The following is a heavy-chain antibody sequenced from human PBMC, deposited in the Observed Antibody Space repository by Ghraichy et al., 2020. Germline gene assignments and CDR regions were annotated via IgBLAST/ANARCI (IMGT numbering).Heavy chain of an antibody. V-gene: IGHV3-23*01. J-gene: IGHJ6*02. CDR1: GFKFNDYT. CDR2: ISGTGRDT. D-gene: IGHD3-22*01. Sequence: GGSLRLSCAASGFKFNDYTMSWVRQTPGKGLEWISAISGTGRDTHYADSVKGRFTISRDTAKNTLNLQMNSLRSEDTAVYYCAKDIFPSGYFDSGGFPHNYAMDVWGQGTTVTVSS. CDR3: AKDIFPSGYFDSGGFPHNYAMDV.